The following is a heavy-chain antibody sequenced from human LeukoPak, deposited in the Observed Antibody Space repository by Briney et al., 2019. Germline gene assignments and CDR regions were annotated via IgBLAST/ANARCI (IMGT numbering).Heavy chain of an antibody. CDR2: IKQDGSEK. V-gene: IGHV3-7*01. J-gene: IGHJ5*02. CDR3: ARDYRGGTWFDP. D-gene: IGHD3-16*01. Sequence: PGVCLRLSCAPSGFTFSSYWMSWVRQAPGKGLEWVANIKQDGSEKYYVDSVKGRFTISRDNAQNSLYLQMNSLRAEDTAVYYCARDYRGGTWFDPWGQGTLVTVSS. CDR1: GFTFSSYW.